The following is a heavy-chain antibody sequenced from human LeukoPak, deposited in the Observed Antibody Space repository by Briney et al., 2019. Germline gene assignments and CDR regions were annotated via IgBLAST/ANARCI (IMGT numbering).Heavy chain of an antibody. CDR1: GGSFSGYY. J-gene: IGHJ4*02. CDR2: INHSGST. V-gene: IGHV4-34*01. D-gene: IGHD3-22*01. Sequence: AETLSLTCAVYGGSFSGYYWSWIRQPPGKGLEWIGEINHSGSTNYNPSLKSRVTISVDTSKNQFSLKLSSVTAADTAVYYCARVGRRIYYDSSDFFDYWGQGTLVTVSS. CDR3: ARVGRRIYYDSSDFFDY.